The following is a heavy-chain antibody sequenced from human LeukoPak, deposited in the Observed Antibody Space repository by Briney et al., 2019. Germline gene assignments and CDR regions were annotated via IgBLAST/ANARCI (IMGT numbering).Heavy chain of an antibody. CDR1: GFAFSNYA. V-gene: IGHV3-23*01. CDR2: IFGGTGGT. J-gene: IGHJ4*02. D-gene: IGHD3-22*01. CDR3: AKDRTYYSDFSAYYFSPPLQHY. Sequence: GGSLRLSCVASGFAFSNYAMSWVRQAPGKGLEWVSGIFGGTGGTYYADSVKGRVTISRDNSRNTVYLQMNGLRAEDTAVYSCAKDRTYYSDFSAYYFSPPLQHYWGQGTLVTVSS.